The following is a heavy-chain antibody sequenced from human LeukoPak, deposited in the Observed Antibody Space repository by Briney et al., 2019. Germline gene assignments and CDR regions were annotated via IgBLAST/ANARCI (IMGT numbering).Heavy chain of an antibody. V-gene: IGHV3-43D*03. J-gene: IGHJ6*02. Sequence: GGSLRLSCAASGFTFDDYAMHWVRQAPGKGLEWVSLISWDGGSTYYADSVKGRFTISRDNSKNSLYLQMNSLRAEDTALYYCAKDSYGGSPYYYGMDVWGQGTTVTVSS. CDR2: ISWDGGST. CDR1: GFTFDDYA. D-gene: IGHD4-23*01. CDR3: AKDSYGGSPYYYGMDV.